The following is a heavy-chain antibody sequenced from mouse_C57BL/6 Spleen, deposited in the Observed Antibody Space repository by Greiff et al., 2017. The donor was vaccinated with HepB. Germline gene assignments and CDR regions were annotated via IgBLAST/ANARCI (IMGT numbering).Heavy chain of an antibody. Sequence: EVMLVESGGDLVKPGGSLKLSCAASGFTFSSYGMSWVRQTPDKRLEWVATISSGGSYTYYPDSVKGRFTISRDNAKNTLYLQMSSLKSEDTAMYYWARRGYYGSSLWYFDVWGTGTTVTVSS. CDR3: ARRGYYGSSLWYFDV. D-gene: IGHD1-1*01. CDR2: ISSGGSYT. J-gene: IGHJ1*03. CDR1: GFTFSSYG. V-gene: IGHV5-6*02.